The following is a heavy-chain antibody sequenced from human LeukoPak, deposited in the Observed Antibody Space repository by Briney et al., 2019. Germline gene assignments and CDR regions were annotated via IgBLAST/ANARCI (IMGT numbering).Heavy chain of an antibody. D-gene: IGHD2-2*01. V-gene: IGHV1-69*13. CDR2: IIPIFSTA. Sequence: GASVKVSCKASGGTFSSYAISWVRQAPGQGLEWMGGIIPIFSTANYAQKFQSRVTITADESTSTAYMELSSLRSEDTAVYYCARSRDIVVVPAAPFDYWGQGTLVTVSS. CDR3: ARSRDIVVVPAAPFDY. CDR1: GGTFSSYA. J-gene: IGHJ4*02.